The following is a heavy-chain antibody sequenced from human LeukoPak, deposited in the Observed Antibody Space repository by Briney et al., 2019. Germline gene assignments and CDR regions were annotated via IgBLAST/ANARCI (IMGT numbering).Heavy chain of an antibody. CDR3: ARVPNSNYGYFDL. Sequence: SETLSLTCTVSGGSISSGASYWSWIRQHSGKGLEWIGHIYYSGTTYYNPPLKSRVTISVDTSENQFSLNLTSVTAADTAVYYCARVPNSNYGYFDLWGRGTLVTVSS. V-gene: IGHV4-31*03. D-gene: IGHD4-23*01. CDR2: IYYSGTT. CDR1: GGSISSGASY. J-gene: IGHJ2*01.